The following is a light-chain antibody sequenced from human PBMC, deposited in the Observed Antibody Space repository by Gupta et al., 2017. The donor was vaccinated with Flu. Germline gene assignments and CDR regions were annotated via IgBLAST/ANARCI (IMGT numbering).Light chain of an antibody. Sequence: PPERATTSCRASHKGLNSILAWYQQRPGQAPRLLIYDASTRGTSIPARFSGSGSGTDFTLTIGRLEPEDSAVYYCQQYLDSPRTFGPGTKVEIK. CDR2: DAS. CDR1: HKGLNSI. V-gene: IGKV3-20*01. CDR3: QQYLDSPRT. J-gene: IGKJ1*01.